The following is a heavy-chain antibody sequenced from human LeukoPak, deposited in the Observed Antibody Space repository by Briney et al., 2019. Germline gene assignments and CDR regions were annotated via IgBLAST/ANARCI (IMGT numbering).Heavy chain of an antibody. D-gene: IGHD2-15*01. V-gene: IGHV3-48*02. CDR2: ISSSSSTI. Sequence: ETLSLTCAVYGGAFSGHYWNWVRQAPGKGLEWVSYISSSSSTIYYADSVKGRFTISRDNAKNSLDLQMNSLRDEDTAVYYCARARASGRSGFDYWGQGTLVTVSS. CDR3: ARARASGRSGFDY. CDR1: GGAFSGHY. J-gene: IGHJ4*02.